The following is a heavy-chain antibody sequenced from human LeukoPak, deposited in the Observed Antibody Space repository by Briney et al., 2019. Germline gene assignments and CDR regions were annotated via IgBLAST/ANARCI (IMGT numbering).Heavy chain of an antibody. D-gene: IGHD2-2*02. CDR3: ARGLIVPSTIFDY. V-gene: IGHV4-30-2*01. CDR2: ISHSGST. CDR1: GDSISSGTYS. J-gene: IGHJ4*02. Sequence: SLTLSLTCAVSGDSISSGTYSWTWIRQPPGKGLEWIGFISHSGSTYYNPSLKSRVTMSVDRSENQFSLKLSSVTAADTAVYYCARGLIVPSTIFDYWGQGALVTVSS.